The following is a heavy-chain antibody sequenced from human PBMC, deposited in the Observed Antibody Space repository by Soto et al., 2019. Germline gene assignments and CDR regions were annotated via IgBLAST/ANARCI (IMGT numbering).Heavy chain of an antibody. CDR2: IIPILGIA. Sequence: QVQLVQSGAEVKKPGSSVKVSCKASGGTSSSYTISWVRQAPGQGLEWMGRIIPILGIANYAQKFQGRVTITADKSTRTAYMELSSLRSEDTAVYYWAREEYYYGSGAFFDYWGQGTLVTVSS. D-gene: IGHD3-10*01. J-gene: IGHJ4*02. CDR1: GGTSSSYT. CDR3: AREEYYYGSGAFFDY. V-gene: IGHV1-69*08.